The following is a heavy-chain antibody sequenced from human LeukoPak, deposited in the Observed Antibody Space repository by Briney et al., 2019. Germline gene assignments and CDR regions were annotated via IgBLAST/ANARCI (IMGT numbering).Heavy chain of an antibody. CDR1: GGSISSSNYY. J-gene: IGHJ5*02. D-gene: IGHD3-22*01. CDR3: ARASPHYYDSSGYHNWFDP. Sequence: PSETLSLTCTVSGGSISSSNYYWAWIRQSPGKGLEWIGTIYYSGSTHYNPSLKSRVNISIDTSKNQFSLKLSSVTAADTAVYYCARASPHYYDSSGYHNWFDPWGQGTLVTVSS. CDR2: IYYSGST. V-gene: IGHV4-39*07.